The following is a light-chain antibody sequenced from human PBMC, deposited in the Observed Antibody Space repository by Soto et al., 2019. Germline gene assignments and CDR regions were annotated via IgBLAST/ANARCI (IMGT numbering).Light chain of an antibody. Sequence: QSVLKQPPSASRTPGQRVTISCSGSSSNIGSNYVYWYQQLPGTAPKLLIYRNNQRPSGVPDRFSGSKSGTSASLAISGLRSEDEADYYCAAWDDSLSGRGVFGTGTKVTVL. CDR3: AAWDDSLSGRGV. V-gene: IGLV1-47*01. CDR1: SSNIGSNY. CDR2: RNN. J-gene: IGLJ1*01.